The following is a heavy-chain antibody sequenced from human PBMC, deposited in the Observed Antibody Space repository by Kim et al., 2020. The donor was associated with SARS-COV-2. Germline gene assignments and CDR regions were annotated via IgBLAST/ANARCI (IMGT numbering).Heavy chain of an antibody. J-gene: IGHJ4*02. CDR2: ISYDGSNK. Sequence: GGSLRLSCAASGFTFSSYAMHWVRQAPGKGLEWVAVISYDGSNKYYADSVKGRFTISRDNSKNTLYLQMNSLRAEDTAVYYCARDFQVTYPNFDYWGQGT. V-gene: IGHV3-30*04. CDR1: GFTFSSYA. CDR3: ARDFQVTYPNFDY. D-gene: IGHD2-2*02.